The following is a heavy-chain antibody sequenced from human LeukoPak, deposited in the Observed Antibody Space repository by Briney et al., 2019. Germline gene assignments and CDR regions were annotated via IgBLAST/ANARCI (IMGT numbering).Heavy chain of an antibody. D-gene: IGHD6-13*01. CDR2: IRYDGSDK. CDR1: GFAFSSYG. CDR3: AREGGRAAAGRFDY. Sequence: GGSLRLSCAASGFAFSSYGMHWVRQAPGKGLEWVAFIRYDGSDKYYAASVKGRFTISRDNSKNTVYLHMNSLRADDTALYYCAREGGRAAAGRFDYWGQGTLVTVSS. J-gene: IGHJ4*02. V-gene: IGHV3-30*02.